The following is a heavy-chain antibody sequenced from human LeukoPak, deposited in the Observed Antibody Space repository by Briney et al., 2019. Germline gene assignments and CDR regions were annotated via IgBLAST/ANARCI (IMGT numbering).Heavy chain of an antibody. J-gene: IGHJ4*02. CDR1: GFTFSSYA. CDR2: ISGSGGST. Sequence: GGSLRLSCTASGFTFSSYAMSWVRQAPGKGLEWVSAISGSGGSTYYADSVKGRFTISRDNAKNSLYLQMNSLRDEDTAVYYCARDKNYGSATAFSYWGQGTLATVSS. V-gene: IGHV3-23*01. D-gene: IGHD3-10*01. CDR3: ARDKNYGSATAFSY.